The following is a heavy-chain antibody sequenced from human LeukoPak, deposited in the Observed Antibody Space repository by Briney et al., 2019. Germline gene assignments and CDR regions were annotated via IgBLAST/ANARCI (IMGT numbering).Heavy chain of an antibody. CDR2: ISSNSGTI. D-gene: IGHD2-8*02. Sequence: GGXLRLSCVASGFTFNSYNMNWVRQAPGKGLEWISYISSNSGTIHYADSVRGRFTIYRDQARNSVFLQMNSLRADDTAVYYCARELVASFPLWGQGTLVAVSS. V-gene: IGHV3-48*01. CDR3: ARELVASFPL. CDR1: GFTFNSYN. J-gene: IGHJ4*02.